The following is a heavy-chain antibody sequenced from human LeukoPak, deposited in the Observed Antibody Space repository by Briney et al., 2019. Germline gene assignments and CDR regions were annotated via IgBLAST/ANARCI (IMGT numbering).Heavy chain of an antibody. CDR1: GGSISSYY. CDR3: ARHSSSWYLYNWFDP. D-gene: IGHD6-13*01. V-gene: IGHV4-39*01. CDR2: IYYSGST. Sequence: SETLSLTCTVPGGSISSYYWSWIRQPPGKGLEWIGSIYYSGSTYYNPSLKSRVTISVDTSKNQFSLKLSSVTAADTAVYYCARHSSSWYLYNWFDPWGQGTLVTVSS. J-gene: IGHJ5*02.